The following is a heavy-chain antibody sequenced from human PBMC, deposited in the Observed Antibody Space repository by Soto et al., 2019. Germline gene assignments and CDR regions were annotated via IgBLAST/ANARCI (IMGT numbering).Heavy chain of an antibody. CDR1: GGSFSGYY. CDR2: INHSGST. Sequence: PSETLSLTCAVYGGSFSGYYWSWIRQPPGKGLEWIGEINHSGSTNYNPSLKSRVTISVDTSKNQFSLKLSSVTAADTAVYYCARGRGYSSTRFDPWGQGTLVTVSS. V-gene: IGHV4-34*01. J-gene: IGHJ5*02. CDR3: ARGRGYSSTRFDP. D-gene: IGHD6-13*01.